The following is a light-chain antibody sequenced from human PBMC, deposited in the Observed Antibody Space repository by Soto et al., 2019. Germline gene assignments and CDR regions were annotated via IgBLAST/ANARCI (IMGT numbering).Light chain of an antibody. J-gene: IGLJ2*01. CDR2: DVS. Sequence: QSALTQPRSVSGSPGQSVTISCTGTSSDVGGYNSVSWYQQYPGKAPKVMIYDVSKRPSGVPDRFSGSKSGNTASLTISGLQAEDEADYYCCSYAGTYNVVFGGGTQAHRP. V-gene: IGLV2-11*01. CDR1: SSDVGGYNS. CDR3: CSYAGTYNVV.